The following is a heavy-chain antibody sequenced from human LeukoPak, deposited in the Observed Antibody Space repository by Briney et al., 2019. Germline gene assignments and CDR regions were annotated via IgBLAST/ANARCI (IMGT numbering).Heavy chain of an antibody. CDR2: ITSGGDYI. V-gene: IGHV3-21*01. J-gene: IGHJ4*02. CDR1: GFTFNTFN. D-gene: IGHD5-12*01. CDR3: ARAGGYASSWAY. Sequence: PGGSLRLSCAASGFTFNTFNMNWVRQPPGKGLEWASSITSGGDYISYADSVKGRFTTSRDNAKNSLDLQMNSLRGEDTAVYYCARAGGYASSWAYWGQGTLVTVSS.